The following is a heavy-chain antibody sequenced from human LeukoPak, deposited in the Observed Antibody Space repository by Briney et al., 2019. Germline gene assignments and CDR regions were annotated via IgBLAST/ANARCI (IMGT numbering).Heavy chain of an antibody. D-gene: IGHD2-8*01. J-gene: IGHJ5*02. CDR1: GGSISNYY. CDR2: ISYSGST. CDR3: ARTSIVPNWFDP. V-gene: IGHV4-59*01. Sequence: SETLSLTCTVSGGSISNYYWSWIRQPPGKGLEWIGYISYSGSTNYNPSLRSRVTISVDTSKNQFSLKLSSVTAADTAVYYCARTSIVPNWFDPWGQGTLVTVSS.